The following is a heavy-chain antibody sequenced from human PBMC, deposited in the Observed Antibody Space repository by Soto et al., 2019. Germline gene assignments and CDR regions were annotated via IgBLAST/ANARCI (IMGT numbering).Heavy chain of an antibody. CDR1: GDSIRSYY. V-gene: IGHV4-59*01. Sequence: SETLSLTCTVSGDSIRSYYWSWIRQPPGKGLEWIGYVYYSGSTNYNPSLKSRVTISVDTSKNQFSLKLSSVTAADTAVYYCARDGHGGNQFDYWGQGTLVTVSS. D-gene: IGHD2-15*01. CDR3: ARDGHGGNQFDY. CDR2: VYYSGST. J-gene: IGHJ4*02.